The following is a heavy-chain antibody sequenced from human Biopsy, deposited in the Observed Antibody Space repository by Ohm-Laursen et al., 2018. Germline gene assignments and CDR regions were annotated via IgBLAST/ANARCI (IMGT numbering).Heavy chain of an antibody. Sequence: LSLTCAVYGGSFSGYYWSWIRQPPGKGLEWLSYISGSGTTIFYADSVKGRFTVSRDNAKNSLYLQMNSLTVEDTAVYYCAKDGAGSYHDYWGQGTLVTVSS. CDR3: AKDGAGSYHDY. J-gene: IGHJ4*02. CDR2: ISGSGTTI. V-gene: IGHV3-11*01. D-gene: IGHD3-10*01. CDR1: GGSFSGYY.